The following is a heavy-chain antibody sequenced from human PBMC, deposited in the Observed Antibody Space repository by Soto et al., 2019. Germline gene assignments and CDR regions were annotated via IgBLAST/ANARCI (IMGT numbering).Heavy chain of an antibody. CDR1: GYSFTSYW. CDR2: IYPGDSDT. CDR3: ARPYCSGGSCYLHAFAI. V-gene: IGHV5-51*01. D-gene: IGHD2-15*01. Sequence: PGESLKISCKGSGYSFTSYWIGWVRQMPGKGLEWMGIIYPGDSDTRYSPSFQGQVTISADKSISTAYLQWSSLKASDTAMYYCARPYCSGGSCYLHAFAIWGQGTMVTVSS. J-gene: IGHJ3*02.